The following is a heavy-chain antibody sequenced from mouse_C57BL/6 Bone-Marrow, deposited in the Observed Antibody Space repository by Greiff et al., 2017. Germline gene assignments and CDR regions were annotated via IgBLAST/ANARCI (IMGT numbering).Heavy chain of an antibody. CDR2: IYPGDGDT. V-gene: IGHV1-82*01. CDR1: GYAFSSSW. CDR3: RESNWEAMDY. Sequence: VQLQQSGPELVKPGASVKISCKASGYAFSSSWMNWVKQRPGKGLEWIGRIYPGDGDTTYNGKFKGQATLTADKSSSTAYMQLSSLTSEDSAVYCGRESNWEAMDYGGQGTSVTVSS. D-gene: IGHD4-1*01. J-gene: IGHJ4*01.